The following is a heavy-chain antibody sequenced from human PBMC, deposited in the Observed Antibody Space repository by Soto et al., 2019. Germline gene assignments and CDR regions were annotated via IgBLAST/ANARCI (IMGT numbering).Heavy chain of an antibody. CDR3: ARDPPFSGILRGTPLMDV. CDR2: ISAYNGDT. D-gene: IGHD4-17*01. J-gene: IGHJ6*02. V-gene: IGHV1-18*04. CDR1: GYSFTTHG. Sequence: ASVKVSCKASGYSFTTHGISWVRRAPGHGREWMGWISAYNGDTHYGQRFQGRLTMTTDTSTSTAYMELRSLTSDATAVYYCARDPPFSGILRGTPLMDVWGQGTTVTVSS.